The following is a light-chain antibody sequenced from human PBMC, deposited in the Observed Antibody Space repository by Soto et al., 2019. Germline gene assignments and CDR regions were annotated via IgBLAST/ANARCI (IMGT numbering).Light chain of an antibody. CDR3: FQEHQYPWT. J-gene: IGKJ1*01. CDR2: AAS. CDR1: QAIRND. V-gene: IGKV1-6*01. Sequence: AIQLTQSPSSLSASVGDRVTITCRASQAIRNDLGWYQQKPGKAPNLLIYAASILQSGVPSRFSGSGSGTDFKLTISSLQPEDFATYYCFQEHQYPWTFGQGTKGEIK.